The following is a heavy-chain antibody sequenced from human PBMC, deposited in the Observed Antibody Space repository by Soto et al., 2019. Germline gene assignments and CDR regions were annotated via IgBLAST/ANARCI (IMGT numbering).Heavy chain of an antibody. CDR2: IYWDDDK. CDR3: AHIRYGSGTNWFDP. J-gene: IGHJ5*02. Sequence: QITLKESGPTLVKPTQTLTLTCSFSGFSLTTSGVGVAWIRQPPGTALEWLALIYWDDDKRYSPSLKSRLTITKDTSKNQVVLKMTNMYPVDTATYYCAHIRYGSGTNWFDPWGQGTLVTVSS. D-gene: IGHD3-10*01. CDR1: GFSLTTSGVG. V-gene: IGHV2-5*02.